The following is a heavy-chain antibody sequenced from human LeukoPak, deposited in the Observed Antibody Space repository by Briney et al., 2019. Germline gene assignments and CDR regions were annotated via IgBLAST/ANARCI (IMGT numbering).Heavy chain of an antibody. CDR2: IYHSGST. Sequence: SETLSLTCAVSGYSISSGYYWGWIRQPPGKGLEWIGSIYHSGSTYYNPSLKGRVTISVDTSKNQFSLKLSSVTAADTAVYYGARPGGRYKTNWSAPGAQGPRAPVPS. J-gene: IGHJ5*02. D-gene: IGHD3-16*01. V-gene: IGHV4-38-2*01. CDR3: ARPGGRYKTNWSAP. CDR1: GYSISSGYY.